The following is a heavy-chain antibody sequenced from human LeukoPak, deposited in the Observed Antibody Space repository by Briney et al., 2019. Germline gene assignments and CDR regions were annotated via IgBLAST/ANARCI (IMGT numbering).Heavy chain of an antibody. V-gene: IGHV1-18*01. Sequence: ASVKVSCKASGYTFTSYGISWVRQAPGQGLEWMGWISAYNGNTNYAQKLQGRVTMTTDTSTSTAYMELRSLRSDDTAVYYCARDFIEDYYGSRSYYWYYYYYMDVWGKGTTVTVSS. CDR2: ISAYNGNT. CDR3: ARDFIEDYYGSRSYYWYYYYYMDV. CDR1: GYTFTSYG. J-gene: IGHJ6*03. D-gene: IGHD3-10*01.